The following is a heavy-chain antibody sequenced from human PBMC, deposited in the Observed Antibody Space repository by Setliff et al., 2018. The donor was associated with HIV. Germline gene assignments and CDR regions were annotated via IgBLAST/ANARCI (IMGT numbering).Heavy chain of an antibody. J-gene: IGHJ4*02. V-gene: IGHV4-39*01. D-gene: IGHD2-21*02. CDR1: GASITTNSYY. CDR3: ARFVLAWFDFSTGAVAVTDPYAFDF. CDR2: FYYGGTT. Sequence: SETLSLTCAVSGASITTNSYYWGWIRQTPEKGLEWIGDFYYGGTTYYDPSLKSRATISVDTSQNQFSLRLSSVTAADTAVYHCARFVLAWFDFSTGAVAVTDPYAFDFWGQGILVTVSS.